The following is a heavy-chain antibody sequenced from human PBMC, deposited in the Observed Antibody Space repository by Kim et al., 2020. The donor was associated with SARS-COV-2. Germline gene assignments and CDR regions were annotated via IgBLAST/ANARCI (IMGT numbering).Heavy chain of an antibody. CDR3: ARAFVELRPFYGHTTYYFDY. Sequence: ASVKVSCKASGYTFTSYGISWVRQAPGQGLEWMGWISAYNGNTNYAQKLQGRVTMTTDTSTSTAYMELRSLRSDDTAVYYCARAFVELRPFYGHTTYYFDYWGQGTLVTVSS. V-gene: IGHV1-18*04. J-gene: IGHJ4*02. D-gene: IGHD1-7*01. CDR1: GYTFTSYG. CDR2: ISAYNGNT.